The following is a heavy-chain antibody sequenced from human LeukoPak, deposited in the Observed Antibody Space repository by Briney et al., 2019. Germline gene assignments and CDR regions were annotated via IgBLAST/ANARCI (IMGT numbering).Heavy chain of an antibody. Sequence: ASVEVTCKASGGTFSSYAISWVRQAPGQGPEWMGGIIPIFGTANYAQKFQGRVTITADKSTSTAYMELSSLRSEDTAVYYCARDAGSGWWDYWGQGTLVTVSS. CDR3: ARDAGSGWWDY. D-gene: IGHD6-19*01. CDR1: GGTFSSYA. CDR2: IIPIFGTA. V-gene: IGHV1-69*06. J-gene: IGHJ4*02.